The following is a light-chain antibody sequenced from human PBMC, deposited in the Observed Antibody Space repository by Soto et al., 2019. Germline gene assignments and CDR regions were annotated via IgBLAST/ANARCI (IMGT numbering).Light chain of an antibody. CDR1: QSISSW. J-gene: IGKJ1*01. CDR3: QQYNSYSET. Sequence: DIQMTQSPSTLSASVGDRVTITCRASQSISSWLAWYQKKPGKAPKLLIYDASSLESGVPSRFSGSGSGTEFTLTISSLQPDDFATYYCQQYNSYSETFGQGTKV. V-gene: IGKV1-5*01. CDR2: DAS.